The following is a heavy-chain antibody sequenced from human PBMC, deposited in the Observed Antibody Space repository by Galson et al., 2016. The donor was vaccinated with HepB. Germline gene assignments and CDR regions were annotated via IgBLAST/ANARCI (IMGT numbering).Heavy chain of an antibody. CDR3: ARGRSILERGWYWFDP. V-gene: IGHV3-7*04. J-gene: IGHJ5*02. CDR2: INQDGSEK. D-gene: IGHD6-19*01. CDR1: GFTFRNYW. Sequence: SLRLSCADPGFTFRNYWMSWIRQAPGKGLEWVANINQDGSEKQYVDSVKGRFTISRDNAKNSLYLQMNSLRAEDTAVYYCARGRSILERGWYWFDPWGQGTLVTVSS.